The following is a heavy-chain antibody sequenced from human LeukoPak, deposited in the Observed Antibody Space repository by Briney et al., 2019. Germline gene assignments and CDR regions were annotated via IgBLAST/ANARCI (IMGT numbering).Heavy chain of an antibody. V-gene: IGHV1-69*04. D-gene: IGHD2-15*01. CDR1: GGTFSSYA. CDR2: IIPILGIA. Sequence: VKVSCKASGGTFSSYAISWVGQAPGQGLEWTGRIIPILGIANYAQKFQGRVTITADKSTSTAYMELSSLRSEDTAVYYCARGGNIVVVVAATNQGFDYWGQGTLVTVSS. CDR3: ARGGNIVVVVAATNQGFDY. J-gene: IGHJ4*02.